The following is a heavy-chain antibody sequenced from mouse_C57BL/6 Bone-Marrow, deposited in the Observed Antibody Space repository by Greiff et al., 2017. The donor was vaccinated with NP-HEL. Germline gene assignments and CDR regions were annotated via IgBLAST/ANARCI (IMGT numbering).Heavy chain of an antibody. CDR2: IRGKSNNYAT. CDR3: VRQSAYFDY. CDR1: GFSFNTYA. J-gene: IGHJ2*01. Sequence: EVQLVESGGGLVQPKGSLKLSCAASGFSFNTYAMNWVRQAPGKGLEWVARIRGKSNNYATSYADSVKDRFTISRDDSESMLYLQMNNLKTDDTAMYYCVRQSAYFDYWGQGTTLTVSS. D-gene: IGHD6-1*01. V-gene: IGHV10-1*01.